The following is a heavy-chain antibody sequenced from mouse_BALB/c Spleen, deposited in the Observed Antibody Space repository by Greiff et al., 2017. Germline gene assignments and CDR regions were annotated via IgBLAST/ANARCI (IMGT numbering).Heavy chain of an antibody. J-gene: IGHJ3*01. CDR2: IYPSDSYT. Sequence: QVQLQQSGAELVRPGASVKLSCKASGYTFTSYWINWVKQRPGQGLEWIGNIYPSDSYTNYNQKFKDKATLTVDKSSSTAYMQLSSPTSEDSAVYYCTRWDGYDGFAYWGQGTLVTVSA. V-gene: IGHV1-69*02. CDR1: GYTFTSYW. D-gene: IGHD2-2*01. CDR3: TRWDGYDGFAY.